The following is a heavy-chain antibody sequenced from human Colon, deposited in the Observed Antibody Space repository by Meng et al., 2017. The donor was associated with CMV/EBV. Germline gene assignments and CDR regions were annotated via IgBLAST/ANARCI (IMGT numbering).Heavy chain of an antibody. D-gene: IGHD3-10*01. CDR1: GGSINRSPYY. V-gene: IGHV4-39*07. J-gene: IGHJ6*02. CDR3: AHDQFVKDYYSYGMDV. Sequence: SEPLSLTCTVSGGSINRSPYYWGWIRQSPGKGLEWIGNIHYSGSTYYNPSLKSRVTISVDTSKNQFSLKLSSVTAADTAVYYCAHDQFVKDYYSYGMDVWGQGTTVTVSS. CDR2: IHYSGST.